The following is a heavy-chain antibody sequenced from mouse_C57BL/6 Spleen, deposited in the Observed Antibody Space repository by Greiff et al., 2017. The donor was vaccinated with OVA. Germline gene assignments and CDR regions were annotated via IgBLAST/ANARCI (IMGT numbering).Heavy chain of an antibody. CDR3: ARGRTSSGLFAY. J-gene: IGHJ3*01. Sequence: EVQGVESGGGLVKPGGSLKLSCAASGFTFSSYAMSWVRQTPEKRLEWVATISDGGSYTYYPDNVKGRFTISRDNAKNNLYLQMSHLKSEDTAMYYCARGRTSSGLFAYWGQGTLVTVSA. D-gene: IGHD3-2*02. CDR2: ISDGGSYT. CDR1: GFTFSSYA. V-gene: IGHV5-4*01.